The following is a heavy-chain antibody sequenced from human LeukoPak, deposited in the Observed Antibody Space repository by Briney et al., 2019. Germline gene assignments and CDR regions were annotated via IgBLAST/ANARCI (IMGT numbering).Heavy chain of an antibody. CDR2: IAPSDSYT. D-gene: IGHD3-22*01. CDR1: GYSLPSYW. J-gene: IGHJ5*02. CDR3: VRQPPGVYDTTQNWFDP. Sequence: GESLKISCKVSGYSLPSYWITRVRQMSGKGLEWMGRIAPSDSYTDYSPSFEGHVTMSAERSISTVYLQWSSLKASDTAMYYCVRQPPGVYDTTQNWFDPWGQGTLVTVSS. V-gene: IGHV5-10-1*01.